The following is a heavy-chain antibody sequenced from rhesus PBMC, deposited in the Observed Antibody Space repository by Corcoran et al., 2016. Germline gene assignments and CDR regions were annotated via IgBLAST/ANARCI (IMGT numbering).Heavy chain of an antibody. CDR3: ARAMLATSQGYAFDF. V-gene: IGHV4S10*01. Sequence: QVQLQESGPGVVKPSETLSLTCAVSGGSISDSYRWSWIRQPPGKGLEWIGYIYGSSTSTNYNPSLQSRVTFSNDTSKNQFSLKLSSVTAADTAVYYCARAMLATSQGYAFDFWGQGLRVTVSS. CDR1: GGSISDSYR. J-gene: IGHJ3*01. D-gene: IGHD4-4*01. CDR2: IYGSSTST.